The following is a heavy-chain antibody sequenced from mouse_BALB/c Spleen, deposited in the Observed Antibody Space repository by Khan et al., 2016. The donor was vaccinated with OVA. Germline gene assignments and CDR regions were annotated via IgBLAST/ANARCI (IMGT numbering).Heavy chain of an antibody. V-gene: IGHV1S127*01. CDR2: IDPSNSET. J-gene: IGHJ3*02. CDR1: GYTFTNYW. D-gene: IGHD2-13*01. CDR3: ESHGDGKFSY. Sequence: QVQLQQSGPELVRPGASVKMSCKASGYTFTNYWMHWVKQRPGQGLEWIGIIDPSNSETRLNQKFKDKATLNVAKSSNTAYMQLSSMTSEVSAVYYCESHGDGKFSYWGQATLVTVS.